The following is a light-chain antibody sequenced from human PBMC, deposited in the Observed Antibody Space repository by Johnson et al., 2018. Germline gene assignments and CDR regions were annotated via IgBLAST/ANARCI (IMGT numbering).Light chain of an antibody. CDR2: ENN. V-gene: IGLV1-51*02. CDR3: GTWDSSLSAGNV. CDR1: SSNIGNNY. Sequence: QSVLTQPPSVSAAPGQKVTISCSGSSSNIGNNYVSWYQQLPGTAPKLLIYENNKRPSGIPDRFSGPKSGTSATLGINGLKTGYEADYYCGTWDSSLSAGNVFGTGTKVTVL. J-gene: IGLJ1*01.